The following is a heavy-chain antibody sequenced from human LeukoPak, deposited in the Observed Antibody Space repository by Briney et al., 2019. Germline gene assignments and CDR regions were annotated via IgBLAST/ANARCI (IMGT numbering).Heavy chain of an antibody. CDR2: IYYSGIT. J-gene: IGHJ4*02. D-gene: IGHD2-2*01. CDR3: ASFVVVVPAAKRPPQDFDY. Sequence: SQTLSLTCTVSGGSISSGGYYWSWIRQHPGKGLEWIGYIYYSGITYYNPSLKSRVTISVDTSKNQFSLKLSSVTAADTAVYYCASFVVVVPAAKRPPQDFDYWGQGTLVTVSS. CDR1: GGSISSGGYY. V-gene: IGHV4-31*03.